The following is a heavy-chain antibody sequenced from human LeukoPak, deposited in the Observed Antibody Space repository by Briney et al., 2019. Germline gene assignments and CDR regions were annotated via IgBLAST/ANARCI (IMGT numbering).Heavy chain of an antibody. D-gene: IGHD3-10*01. CDR3: ARVPYGSGRRPFYGMDV. J-gene: IGHJ6*02. CDR1: GGSISSYY. CDR2: IYTSGST. Sequence: SETLSLTCTVSGGSISSYYWSWIRQPAGKGLEWIGRIYTSGSTNYNPSLKSRVTMSVDTSKNQFSLKLSSVTAADTAVYYCARVPYGSGRRPFYGMDVWGQGTTVTVSS. V-gene: IGHV4-4*07.